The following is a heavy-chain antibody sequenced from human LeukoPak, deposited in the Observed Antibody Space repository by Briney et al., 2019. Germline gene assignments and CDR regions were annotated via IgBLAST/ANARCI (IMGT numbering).Heavy chain of an antibody. V-gene: IGHV3-21*01. J-gene: IGHJ5*02. CDR3: ARDWDYYDSSGFA. CDR2: ISSSSSYI. CDR1: GFTFTSYN. D-gene: IGHD3-22*01. Sequence: GGSLRLSCAASGFTFTSYNMNWVRQAPGKGLEWVSSISSSSSYIYYADSVTGRFTISRDNAKNSLYLQMNSLTAEETAVYYCARDWDYYDSSGFAWGQGTLVTVSS.